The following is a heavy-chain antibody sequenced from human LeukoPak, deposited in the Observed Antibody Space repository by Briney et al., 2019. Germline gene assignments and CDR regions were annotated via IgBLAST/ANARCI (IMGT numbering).Heavy chain of an antibody. CDR3: ARVDYYDSSGYHPFDY. V-gene: IGHV1-2*02. J-gene: IGHJ4*02. CDR1: GHTFTDYY. Sequence: ASVKVSCKASGHTFTDYYIHWVRQAPGQGLEWMGWINPNSGGTNYQQKFQGRVAMTRDTSISTAYMELSRLRSDDTAVYYCARVDYYDSSGYHPFDYWGQGTLVTVSS. D-gene: IGHD3-22*01. CDR2: INPNSGGT.